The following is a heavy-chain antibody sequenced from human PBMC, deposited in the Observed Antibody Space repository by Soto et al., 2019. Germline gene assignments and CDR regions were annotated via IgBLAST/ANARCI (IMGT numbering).Heavy chain of an antibody. J-gene: IGHJ4*02. CDR1: GLTVSSNH. CDR3: ARHGYNYGGGYFDY. D-gene: IGHD5-18*01. V-gene: IGHV3-66*04. Sequence: EVQLVESGGGLVQPGGSLRLSCAASGLTVSSNHMSWVRQAPGQGLEWVSVSYSGGSTYYADSVKGRFTISRDNAKNTLYLQMNSLRAEDTAVYYCARHGYNYGGGYFDYWGQGTLVTVSS. CDR2: SYSGGST.